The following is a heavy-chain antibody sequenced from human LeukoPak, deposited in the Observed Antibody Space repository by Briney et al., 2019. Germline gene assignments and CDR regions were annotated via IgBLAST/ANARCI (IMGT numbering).Heavy chain of an antibody. CDR2: ISGSGGST. CDR1: GFTFSSYG. Sequence: GGSLRLSCAASGFTFSSYGMSWVRQAPGKGLEWVSAISGSGGSTYYADSVKGRFTISRDNSKNTLYLQMNSLRAEDTAVYYCAKPGSGSYFSRYYFDYWGQGTLVTVSS. D-gene: IGHD1-26*01. V-gene: IGHV3-23*01. J-gene: IGHJ4*02. CDR3: AKPGSGSYFSRYYFDY.